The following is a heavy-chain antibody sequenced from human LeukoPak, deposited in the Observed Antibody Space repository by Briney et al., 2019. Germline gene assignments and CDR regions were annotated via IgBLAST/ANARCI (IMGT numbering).Heavy chain of an antibody. CDR2: IYYSGRT. CDR1: GGSISSGGYY. J-gene: IGHJ6*02. CDR3: ARSGQRAGPPFGMDV. D-gene: IGHD1-1*01. Sequence: SQTLSLTCTVSGGSISSGGYYWSWIRQHPGKGLEWIGYIYYSGRTYYNPSLKSRVTISVDTSKNQFSLKLSSVTAADTAVYYCARSGQRAGPPFGMDVWGQGTTVTVSS. V-gene: IGHV4-31*03.